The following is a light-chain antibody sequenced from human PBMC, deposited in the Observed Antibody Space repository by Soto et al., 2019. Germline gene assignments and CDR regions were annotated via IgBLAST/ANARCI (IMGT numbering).Light chain of an antibody. V-gene: IGKV1-5*03. CDR2: KAS. CDR3: QQYNSYSQYT. CDR1: QSISSW. Sequence: DIQMTQSPSTLSASVGDRVTITCRASQSISSWLAWYQQKPGKAPKLLIYKASSLESGVPSRFSGSGSGTELTLTISSLQPDDFATDYCQQYNSYSQYTFGQGTKLEIK. J-gene: IGKJ2*01.